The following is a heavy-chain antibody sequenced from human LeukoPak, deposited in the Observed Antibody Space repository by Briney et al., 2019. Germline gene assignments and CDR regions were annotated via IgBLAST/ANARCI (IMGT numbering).Heavy chain of an antibody. CDR2: IKLDGSEK. V-gene: IGHV3-7*01. CDR1: GFTFSSYW. D-gene: IGHD3-3*01. Sequence: GGSLRLSCAASGFTFSSYWMSWVRQAPGKGLEWVANIKLDGSEKYYVDSVKGRFTISRDNAKNSLYLQMNSLRAEDTAVYYCARAPREWLLGYYFDYWGQGTLVTVSS. J-gene: IGHJ4*02. CDR3: ARAPREWLLGYYFDY.